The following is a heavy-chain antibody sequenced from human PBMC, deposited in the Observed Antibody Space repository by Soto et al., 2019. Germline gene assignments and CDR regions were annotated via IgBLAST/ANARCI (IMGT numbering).Heavy chain of an antibody. J-gene: IGHJ5*02. CDR1: GFTFSGYW. V-gene: IGHV3-74*01. CDR3: ARDPRNLGLDP. D-gene: IGHD4-4*01. CDR2: IDGDGTST. Sequence: PGGSLRLCCAASGFTFSGYWMYLVRQSPGKGLVWVSRIDGDGTSTGYADSVKGRFTISRDNAKNTLYLQMNSLRAEDTAVYYCARDPRNLGLDPWGLGTLVTVSS.